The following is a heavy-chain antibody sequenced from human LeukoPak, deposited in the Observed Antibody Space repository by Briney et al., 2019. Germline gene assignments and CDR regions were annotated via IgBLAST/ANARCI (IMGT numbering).Heavy chain of an antibody. CDR3: ARGHMITFGGVIAMKYYFDY. CDR1: GGSISGYY. V-gene: IGHV4-34*01. J-gene: IGHJ4*02. CDR2: INHSGST. Sequence: SETLSLTCTVSGGSISGYYWSWIRQPPGKGLEWIGEINHSGSTNYNPSLKSRVTISVDTSKNQFSLKLSSVTAADTAVYYCARGHMITFGGVIAMKYYFDYWGQGTLVTVSS. D-gene: IGHD3-16*02.